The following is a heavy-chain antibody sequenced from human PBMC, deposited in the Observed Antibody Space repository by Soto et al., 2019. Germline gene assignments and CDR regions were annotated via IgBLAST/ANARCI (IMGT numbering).Heavy chain of an antibody. Sequence: PGGSVRLSCAASGFTFSSYAMSWVRQAPGKGLEWVSAISGSGGSTYYADSVKGRFTISRDNSKNTLYLQMNSLRAEDTAVYYCAKSYYYDSSGYYYWSYYYYYYGMDVWGPGTTVTVSS. V-gene: IGHV3-23*01. J-gene: IGHJ6*02. D-gene: IGHD3-22*01. CDR1: GFTFSSYA. CDR3: AKSYYYDSSGYYYWSYYYYYYGMDV. CDR2: ISGSGGST.